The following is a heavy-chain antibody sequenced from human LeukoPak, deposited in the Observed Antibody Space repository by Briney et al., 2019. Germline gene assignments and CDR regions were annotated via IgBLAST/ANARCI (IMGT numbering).Heavy chain of an antibody. CDR3: ARDYRWLPFDY. D-gene: IGHD5-24*01. CDR1: GFTFSSYS. Sequence: GGSLRLSCAASGFTFSSYSMNWVRQAPGKGLEWVSSISSSSSYIYYADPVKGRFTISRDNAKNSLYLQMNSLRAEDTAVYYCARDYRWLPFDYWGQGTLVTVSS. J-gene: IGHJ4*02. CDR2: ISSSSSYI. V-gene: IGHV3-21*01.